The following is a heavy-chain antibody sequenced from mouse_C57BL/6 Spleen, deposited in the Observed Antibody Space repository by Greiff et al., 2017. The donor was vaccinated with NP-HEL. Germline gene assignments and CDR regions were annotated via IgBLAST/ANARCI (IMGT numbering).Heavy chain of an antibody. CDR3: ARHGRGPYSNAFGV. Sequence: EVQLVESGGDLVKPGGSLKLSCAASGFTFSSYGMSWVRQTPDKRLEWVATISSGGSYTYYPDSVKGRFTISRDNAKNTLYLQMSSLKSEDTAVYYCARHGRGPYSNAFGVWGKGTTVTVSS. CDR1: GFTFSSYG. D-gene: IGHD2-5*01. J-gene: IGHJ1*03. CDR2: ISSGGSYT. V-gene: IGHV5-6*01.